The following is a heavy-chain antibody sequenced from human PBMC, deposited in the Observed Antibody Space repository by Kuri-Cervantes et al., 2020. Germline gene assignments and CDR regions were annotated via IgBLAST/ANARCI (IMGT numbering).Heavy chain of an antibody. CDR1: GFTFDDYA. D-gene: IGHD3-10*01. J-gene: IGHJ6*02. CDR3: AKDYGSGSHYYYGMDV. Sequence: SLKISCAASGFTFDDYAMHWVRQAPGKGLEWVSGISWNSGSIGYADSVKGRFTISRDNAKNSLYLQMNSLRAEDTALYYCAKDYGSGSHYYYGMDVWGQGTTVTVSS. CDR2: ISWNSGSI. V-gene: IGHV3-9*01.